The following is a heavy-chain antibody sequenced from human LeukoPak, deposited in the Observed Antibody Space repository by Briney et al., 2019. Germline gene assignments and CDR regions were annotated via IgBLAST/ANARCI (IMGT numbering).Heavy chain of an antibody. CDR2: MNPNTGRT. D-gene: IGHD3-22*01. V-gene: IGHV1-8*01. CDR3: ARLGHTPDYYSSGGYFYLGY. CDR1: RYTFSRYD. Sequence: ASVKASCKASRYTFSRYDINWVREAPGQGLEWMGRMNPNTGRTGFAQKFQGRLTMTRDTSKSTAYMELSSLRSDDTAVYYCARLGHTPDYYSSGGYFYLGYWGQGTPVSVSS. J-gene: IGHJ4*02.